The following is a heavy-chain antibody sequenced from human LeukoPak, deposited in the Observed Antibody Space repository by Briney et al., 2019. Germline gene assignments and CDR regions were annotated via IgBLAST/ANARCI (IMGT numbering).Heavy chain of an antibody. D-gene: IGHD1-14*01. J-gene: IGHJ5*02. Sequence: GESLKISCKGSGYTFTTSWIGWVRQMPGKGLELMAMIYPGNSDTRYSPSFQGQVAISVDKSISTAYLQWSSLEASDTAMYYCARRAEGRWFDPWGQGTLVTVSS. CDR1: GYTFTTSW. V-gene: IGHV5-51*01. CDR3: ARRAEGRWFDP. CDR2: IYPGNSDT.